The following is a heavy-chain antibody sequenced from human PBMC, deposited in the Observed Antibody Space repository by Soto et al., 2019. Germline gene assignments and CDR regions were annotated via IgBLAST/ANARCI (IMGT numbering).Heavy chain of an antibody. J-gene: IGHJ5*02. CDR2: MNPNSGNT. D-gene: IGHD3-10*01. CDR3: ARVKMVRGVRFNWFDP. Sequence: ASVKVSCKASGYTFTSYDINWVRQATGQGLEWMGWMNPNSGNTGYAQKFQGRVTMTRNTSISTAYMELSSLRSEDTAVYYCARVKMVRGVRFNWFDPWGQGTLVTVSS. CDR1: GYTFTSYD. V-gene: IGHV1-8*01.